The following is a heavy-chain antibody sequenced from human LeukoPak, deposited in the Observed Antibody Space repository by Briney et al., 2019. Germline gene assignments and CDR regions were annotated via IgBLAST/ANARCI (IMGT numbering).Heavy chain of an antibody. CDR2: INHSGST. Sequence: PSETLSLTCTVSGGSISSYYWSWIRQPPGKGLEWTGEINHSGSTNYNPSLKSRVTISVDTSKNQFSLKLSSVTAADTAVYYCARGQGRRSTRSWFDPWGQGTLVTVSS. CDR3: ARGQGRRSTRSWFDP. D-gene: IGHD3-10*01. CDR1: GGSISSYY. V-gene: IGHV4-34*01. J-gene: IGHJ5*02.